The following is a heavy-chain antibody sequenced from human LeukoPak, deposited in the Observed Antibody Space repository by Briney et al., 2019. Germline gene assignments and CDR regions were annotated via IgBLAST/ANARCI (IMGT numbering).Heavy chain of an antibody. Sequence: SETLSLTCTVSGGSISSSTYYWSWIRQPPGKGLEWIGSIYYSGSTYYNPSLKSRVTISVDTSKNQFSLKLSSVTAADTAVYYCARRGYSYGVYYSDYWGQGTLVTVSS. J-gene: IGHJ4*02. D-gene: IGHD5-18*01. V-gene: IGHV4-39*01. CDR3: ARRGYSYGVYYSDY. CDR2: IYYSGST. CDR1: GGSISSSTYY.